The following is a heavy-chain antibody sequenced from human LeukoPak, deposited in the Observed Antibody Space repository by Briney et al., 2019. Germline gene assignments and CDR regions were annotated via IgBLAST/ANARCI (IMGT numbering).Heavy chain of an antibody. CDR1: GFTFSSYA. CDR2: ISYDGSNK. CDR3: ARGTMADDALGY. V-gene: IGHV3-30-3*01. D-gene: IGHD4/OR15-4a*01. J-gene: IGHJ4*02. Sequence: PGGSLRLSCAASGFTFSSYAMHWVRQAPGKGLEWVAVISYDGSNKYYADSVKGRFTISRDNSKNTLYLQMNSLRAEDTAVYYCARGTMADDALGYWGQGTLVTVSS.